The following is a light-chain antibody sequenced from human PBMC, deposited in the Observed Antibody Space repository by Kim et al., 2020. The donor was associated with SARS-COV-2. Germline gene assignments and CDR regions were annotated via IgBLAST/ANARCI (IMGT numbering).Light chain of an antibody. CDR3: NSRDSNDNVV. Sequence: VALGQTIRITCQGDSLRSYYATWYQQKPGQAPILVIYGKNNRPSGIPDRFSGSSSGNTASLTITGTQAGDEADYYCNSRDSNDNVVFGGGTQLTV. J-gene: IGLJ2*01. CDR1: SLRSYY. V-gene: IGLV3-19*01. CDR2: GKN.